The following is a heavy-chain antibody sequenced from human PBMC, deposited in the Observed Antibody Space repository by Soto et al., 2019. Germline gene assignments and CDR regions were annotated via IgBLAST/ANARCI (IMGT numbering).Heavy chain of an antibody. CDR3: ARHNVRGNKGMAGQVDY. J-gene: IGHJ4*02. CDR2: IYPGDSDT. Sequence: GESLKISCKASGYRFPTYWIGWVRQMPGKGLEWMGIIYPGDSDTRYSPSFQGQVTISADKSISTAYLQWSSLKASDTAIFYCARHNVRGNKGMAGQVDYWGQGTLVTVS. CDR1: GYRFPTYW. D-gene: IGHD2-15*01. V-gene: IGHV5-51*01.